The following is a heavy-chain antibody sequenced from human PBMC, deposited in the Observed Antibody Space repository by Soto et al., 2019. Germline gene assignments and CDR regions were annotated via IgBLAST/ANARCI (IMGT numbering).Heavy chain of an antibody. D-gene: IGHD3-3*01. CDR1: GFTFSSYA. CDR2: ISGSGGST. Sequence: GSLRLSCAASGFTFSSYAMSWVRQAPGKGLEWVSAISGSGGSTYYADSVKGRFTISRDNSKNTLYLQMNSLRAEDTAVYYCAKETPDYDFWSGYLYYWGQGTLVTVSS. V-gene: IGHV3-23*01. CDR3: AKETPDYDFWSGYLYY. J-gene: IGHJ4*02.